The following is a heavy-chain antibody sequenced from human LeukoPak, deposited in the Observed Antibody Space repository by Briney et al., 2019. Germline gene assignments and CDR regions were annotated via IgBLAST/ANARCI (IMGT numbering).Heavy chain of an antibody. CDR2: ISSSSIYI. CDR1: GFSFRSYT. J-gene: IGHJ1*01. CDR3: ARGNSVAGTDISY. V-gene: IGHV3-21*01. D-gene: IGHD6-19*01. Sequence: GGSLRLSCTASGFSFRSYTMNWVRQTPGKGLEWVSSISSSSIYIYYADSVKGRFTISRDNAKNSLYLQMNSLRAEDTAVYYCARGNSVAGTDISYWGQGTLVTVSS.